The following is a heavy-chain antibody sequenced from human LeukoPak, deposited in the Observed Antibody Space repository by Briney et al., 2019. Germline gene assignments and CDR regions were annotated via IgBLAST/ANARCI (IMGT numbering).Heavy chain of an antibody. Sequence: GGSLRLSCAVSGFTFTDTYMTWIRQAPGKGLESLSYISPSGTDISYADSVKGRFTISRDNAKNSLYLQMNSLRAEDTAVYYCVYGGSYYVAWGQGTLVTVSS. CDR1: GFTFTDTY. J-gene: IGHJ5*02. D-gene: IGHD1-26*01. V-gene: IGHV3-11*01. CDR3: VYGGSYYVA. CDR2: ISPSGTDI.